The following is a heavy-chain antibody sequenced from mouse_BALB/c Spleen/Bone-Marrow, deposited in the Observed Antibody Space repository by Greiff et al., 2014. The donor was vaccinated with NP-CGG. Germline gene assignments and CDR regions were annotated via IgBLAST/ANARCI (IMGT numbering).Heavy chain of an antibody. CDR3: ARGGYYYGNGSPWFAY. J-gene: IGHJ3*01. CDR2: ILPGSGAT. V-gene: IGHV1S41*01. D-gene: IGHD1-1*01. CDR1: GYTFTSYW. Sequence: DLVKPGASVKLSCKASGYTFTSYWINWVKQRPGQGLEWIGRILPGSGATYYNEMFKGKATLTVDTSSTTAYIQLSSLSSEDSAVYFCARGGYYYGNGSPWFAYWGQGTLVTVSA.